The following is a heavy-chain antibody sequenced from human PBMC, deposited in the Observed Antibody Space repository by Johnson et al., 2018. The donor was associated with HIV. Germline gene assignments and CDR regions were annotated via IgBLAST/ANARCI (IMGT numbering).Heavy chain of an antibody. Sequence: QVLLVESGGGVVQPGRSLRLSCAASGFTFSSYGMHWVRQAPGKGLEWVAVILYDGSNKYYADSVKGRFTISRDNSKNTLYLQMNSLRADYTAVYHCARGHSDLVTASDIWGQGTIVTVSS. D-gene: IGHD2-21*02. CDR3: ARGHSDLVTASDI. CDR2: ILYDGSNK. CDR1: GFTFSSYG. J-gene: IGHJ3*02. V-gene: IGHV3-33*01.